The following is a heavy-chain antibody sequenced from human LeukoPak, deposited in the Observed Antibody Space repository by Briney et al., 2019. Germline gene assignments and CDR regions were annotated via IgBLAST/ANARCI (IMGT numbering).Heavy chain of an antibody. CDR3: AKDLKSMVRGACMDA. V-gene: IGHV3-23*01. CDR2: ISGGGGST. D-gene: IGHD3-10*01. CDR1: GFTFSSYA. J-gene: IGHJ6*02. Sequence: GGSLRLSCEASGFTFSSYAMTWVRQSPGKGLEWVSAISGGGGSTYYADSVKGRFTISSDNSKNTLFLQMNSLRAEDTAVYYCAKDLKSMVRGACMDAWGQGTTVTVSS.